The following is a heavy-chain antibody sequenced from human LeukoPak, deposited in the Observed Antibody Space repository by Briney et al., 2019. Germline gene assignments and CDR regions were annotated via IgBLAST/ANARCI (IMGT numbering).Heavy chain of an antibody. J-gene: IGHJ6*03. Sequence: GGSLRLSCAASGFTSSSYWMHWVRQAPGKGLMWVSRIDFDGSSTSYADSVKGRFTISSDNAKNTLHLQVNSLRAEDTAVYYCARHLADYYYYMDVWGKGTTVTVSS. CDR2: IDFDGSST. V-gene: IGHV3-74*01. CDR3: ARHLADYYYYMDV. CDR1: GFTSSSYW.